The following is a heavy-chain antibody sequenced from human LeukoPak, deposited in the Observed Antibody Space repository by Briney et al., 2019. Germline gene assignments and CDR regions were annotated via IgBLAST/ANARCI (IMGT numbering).Heavy chain of an antibody. CDR1: GYTFTSYG. CDR3: ARLQDYGDYYYYYGMDV. CDR2: ISAYNGNT. V-gene: IGHV1-18*01. D-gene: IGHD4-17*01. Sequence: GASAKVSCKASGYTFTSYGISWVRQAPGQGLEWMGWISAYNGNTHYAQKVQDRVTVTTDTSTSTAYMELRSLRSDDTAVYYCARLQDYGDYYYYYGMDVWGQGTTVTVSS. J-gene: IGHJ6*02.